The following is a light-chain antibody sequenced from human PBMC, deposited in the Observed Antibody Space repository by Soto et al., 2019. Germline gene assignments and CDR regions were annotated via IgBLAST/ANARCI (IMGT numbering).Light chain of an antibody. CDR3: QQYNSYLLT. Sequence: DIQMTQSPSTLSASVGDRVTITCRASQSIGSWLAWYQQKPGKAPKLLIYKASSLESGVSSRFSGSESGTEFTLTISGLQPDDFATYYCQQYNSYLLTFGGGTKVEIK. J-gene: IGKJ4*01. V-gene: IGKV1-5*03. CDR2: KAS. CDR1: QSIGSW.